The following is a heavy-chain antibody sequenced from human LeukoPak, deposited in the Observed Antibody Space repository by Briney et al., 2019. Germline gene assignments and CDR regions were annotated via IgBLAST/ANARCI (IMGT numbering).Heavy chain of an antibody. J-gene: IGHJ4*02. Sequence: GGSLRLSCAASGFTFSSYSMNWVRQAPGKGLEWVSSISSSSSYIYYADSVKGRFTISRDNAKNSLYLQMDSLRPEDTAVYYCAKDRRDGHNHPSYYFDYWGQGTLVTVSS. V-gene: IGHV3-21*01. CDR1: GFTFSSYS. CDR3: AKDRRDGHNHPSYYFDY. CDR2: ISSSSSYI. D-gene: IGHD5-24*01.